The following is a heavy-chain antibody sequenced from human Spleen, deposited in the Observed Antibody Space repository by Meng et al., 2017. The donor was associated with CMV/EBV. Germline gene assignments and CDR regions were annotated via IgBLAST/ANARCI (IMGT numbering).Heavy chain of an antibody. Sequence: GESLKISCAASGFTFSSYGMSWVRQAPGKGLEWVSSIGATAGGTYYADSVKGRFTISRDNAKNTLYLQMNSLRAEDTAVYYCARDLGYCSSTSCRESWFDPWGQGTLVTVSS. J-gene: IGHJ5*02. V-gene: IGHV3-23*01. CDR2: IGATAGGT. CDR3: ARDLGYCSSTSCRESWFDP. D-gene: IGHD2-2*01. CDR1: GFTFSSYG.